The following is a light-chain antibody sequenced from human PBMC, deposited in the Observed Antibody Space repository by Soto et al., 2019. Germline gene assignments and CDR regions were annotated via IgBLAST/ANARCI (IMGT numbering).Light chain of an antibody. V-gene: IGLV1-44*01. CDR3: AAWDDSLNAYV. Sequence: QSVLTQPPSASGTPGQRVTISCSGSSSNIGSNTVNWYQQLPGTAPKLLIHSNNQRPSGVPDRFSGSKSGTSDSLAISGLHSEDEADYYCAAWDDSLNAYVFGTG. J-gene: IGLJ1*01. CDR2: SNN. CDR1: SSNIGSNT.